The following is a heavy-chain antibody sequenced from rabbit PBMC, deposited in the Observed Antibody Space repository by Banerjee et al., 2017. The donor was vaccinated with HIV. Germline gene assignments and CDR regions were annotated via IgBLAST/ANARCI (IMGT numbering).Heavy chain of an antibody. CDR1: GFTLSGYYY. CDR2: IWTGGSGST. J-gene: IGHJ6*01. V-gene: IGHV1S40*01. CDR3: ARWAGGAGYGSSTL. D-gene: IGHD6-1*01. Sequence: QSLEESGGDLVQPGASLTLTCTASGFTLSGYYYMCWVRQAPGKGLEWIACIWTGGSGSTYYANWAKGRFTISKTSSTTVTLQMTSLTAADTATYFCARWAGGAGYGSSTLWGPGTLVTVS.